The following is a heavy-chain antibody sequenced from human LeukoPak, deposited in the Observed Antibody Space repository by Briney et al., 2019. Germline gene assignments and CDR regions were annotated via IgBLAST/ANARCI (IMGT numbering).Heavy chain of an antibody. CDR2: INPSGGST. CDR1: GYTFTSYY. D-gene: IGHD3-10*01. Sequence: ASVKVSCKASGYTFTSYYMHWVRQAPGQGLEWTGIINPSGGSTSYAQKFQGRVTMTRDMSTSTVYMELSSLRSEDTAVYYCARGGYYGSGSYYNRPFDYWGQGTLVTVSS. V-gene: IGHV1-46*01. J-gene: IGHJ4*02. CDR3: ARGGYYGSGSYYNRPFDY.